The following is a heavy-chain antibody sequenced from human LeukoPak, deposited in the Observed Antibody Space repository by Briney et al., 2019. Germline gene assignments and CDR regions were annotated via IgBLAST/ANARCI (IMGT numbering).Heavy chain of an antibody. CDR3: ARRYGSGSYDLGIDP. J-gene: IGHJ5*02. CDR2: IYYSGST. V-gene: IGHV4-39*01. D-gene: IGHD3-10*01. CDR1: GGSISSSSYY. Sequence: PSETLSLTCTVSGGSISSSSYYWGWIRQPPGKGLEWIGSIYYSGSTYYNPSLKSRVTISVDTSKNQFSLKLSSVTAADTAVYYCARRYGSGSYDLGIDPWGQGTLVTVSS.